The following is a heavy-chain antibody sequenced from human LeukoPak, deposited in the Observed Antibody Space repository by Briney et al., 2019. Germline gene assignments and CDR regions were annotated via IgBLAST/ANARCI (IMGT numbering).Heavy chain of an antibody. D-gene: IGHD5-12*01. CDR3: ARALGYSGSDYFDY. CDR2: IYTSGST. CDR1: GGSISSGSYY. V-gene: IGHV4-61*02. J-gene: IGHJ4*02. Sequence: SETLSLTCTVSGGSISSGSYYWSWIRQPAGKGLEWIGRIYTSGSTNYNPSLKSRVTISVDTSKNQFSLKLSFVTAADTAVYYCARALGYSGSDYFDYWGQGTLVTVSS.